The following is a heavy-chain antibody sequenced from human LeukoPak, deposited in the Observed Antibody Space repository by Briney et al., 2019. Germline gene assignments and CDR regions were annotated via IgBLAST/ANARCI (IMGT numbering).Heavy chain of an antibody. CDR3: ARDGPWGFVYSFVDTAMGIDWWFDL. D-gene: IGHD5-18*01. J-gene: IGHJ5*02. Sequence: EASVKVSCKASGGTFSSYAISWVRQAPGQGLEWMGGIIPIFGTANYAQKFQGRVTITADESTSTAYMELSSLRSEDTAVYYCARDGPWGFVYSFVDTAMGIDWWFDLWGQGTLVTVSS. V-gene: IGHV1-69*13. CDR2: IIPIFGTA. CDR1: GGTFSSYA.